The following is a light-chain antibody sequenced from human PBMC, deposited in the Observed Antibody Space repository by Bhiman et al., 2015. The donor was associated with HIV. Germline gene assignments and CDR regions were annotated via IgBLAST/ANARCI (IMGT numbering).Light chain of an antibody. CDR3: AAWDDSLSGLV. CDR2: RNN. J-gene: IGLJ2*01. V-gene: IGLV1-47*01. CDR1: DSDIGINS. Sequence: QSVLTQSPSVSGTPGQRVTIFCSGSDSDIGINSVSWYQQLPGTTPKLLIYRNNQRPSGVPDRFSGSKSGTSASLAISGLRSEDEADYYCAAWDDSLSGLVFGGGTKLTVL.